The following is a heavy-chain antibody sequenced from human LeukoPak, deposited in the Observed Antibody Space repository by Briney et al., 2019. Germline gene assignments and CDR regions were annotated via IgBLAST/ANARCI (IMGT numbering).Heavy chain of an antibody. Sequence: PSETLSLTCTVSGGSISSYYWSWIRQPPGKGLEWIGYIYYSGGTNYNPSLKSRVTISVDTSKNQFSLKLSSVTAADTAVYYCARGPYNYGSGDYAFDIWGQGTMVTVSS. CDR2: IYYSGGT. J-gene: IGHJ3*02. D-gene: IGHD3-10*01. CDR3: ARGPYNYGSGDYAFDI. CDR1: GGSISSYY. V-gene: IGHV4-59*12.